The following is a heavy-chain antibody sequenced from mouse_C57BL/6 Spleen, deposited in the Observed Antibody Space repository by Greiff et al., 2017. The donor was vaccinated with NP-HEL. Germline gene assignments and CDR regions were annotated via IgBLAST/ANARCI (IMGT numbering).Heavy chain of an antibody. Sequence: EVKLVESGEGLVKPGGSLKLSCAASGFTFSSYAMSWVRQTPEKRLEWVAYISSGGGYIYYADTVKGRVTIPRENATNTLYLQMSSLMAEDAAMYYCTRDTVVARFAYWGQGTLVTVSA. D-gene: IGHD1-1*01. CDR2: ISSGGGYI. CDR3: TRDTVVARFAY. V-gene: IGHV5-9-1*02. CDR1: GFTFSSYA. J-gene: IGHJ3*01.